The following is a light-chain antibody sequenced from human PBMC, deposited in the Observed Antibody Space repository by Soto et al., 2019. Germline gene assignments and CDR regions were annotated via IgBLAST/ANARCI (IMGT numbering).Light chain of an antibody. CDR1: QSVSSN. J-gene: IGKJ1*01. CDR3: QQYNNWPRT. CDR2: GAS. V-gene: IGKV3-15*01. Sequence: MVMKQSPATLSVSKGEKAILSCRASQSVSSNLAWYQQKPGQAPRLLIYGASTRATGIPARFSGSGSGTEFTLTISSLQSEDFAVYYCQQYNNWPRTFGQGTIVDIK.